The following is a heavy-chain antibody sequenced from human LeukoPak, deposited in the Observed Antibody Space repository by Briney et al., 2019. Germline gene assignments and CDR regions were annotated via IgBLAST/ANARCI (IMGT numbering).Heavy chain of an antibody. Sequence: PGGSLRLSCAASGFTFSSSSMNWVRQAPGKGLEWLSCISSDSSNLYYADSVKGRFTISRDNAKKSLYLQMNSLRAEDTAVYYCARESYSGSYFDYWGQGTPVTVSS. V-gene: IGHV3-48*01. CDR3: ARESYSGSYFDY. J-gene: IGHJ4*03. CDR1: GFTFSSSS. CDR2: ISSDSSNL. D-gene: IGHD1-26*01.